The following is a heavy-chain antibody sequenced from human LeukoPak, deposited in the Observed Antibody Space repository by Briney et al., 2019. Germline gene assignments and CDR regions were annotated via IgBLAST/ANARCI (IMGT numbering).Heavy chain of an antibody. D-gene: IGHD3-22*01. CDR1: GDSITNNY. Sequence: SETLSLTCTVSGDSITNNYWAWIRQPPGKGLEWIGYTHDSGNSNYNPSLRSRVTISIDTSKNQFSLKLTSVTAADTAVYYCAGRRTYYYDSSGYGGEDYWGQGTLVTVSS. CDR3: AGRRTYYYDSSGYGGEDY. V-gene: IGHV4-59*13. J-gene: IGHJ4*02. CDR2: THDSGNS.